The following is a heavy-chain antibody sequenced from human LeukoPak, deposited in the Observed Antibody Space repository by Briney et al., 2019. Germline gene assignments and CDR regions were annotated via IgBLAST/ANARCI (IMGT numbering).Heavy chain of an antibody. J-gene: IGHJ4*02. Sequence: ASVKVSCRASGYTFSTYGISWVRQAPGQGLEWMAWASAHNVNTKYAQKFQGRVTMTTDTSTSTAYMELRSLRSDDSAVYYCAKDYYGSSGEGPFDYWGQGTLVTVSS. CDR1: GYTFSTYG. CDR2: ASAHNVNT. CDR3: AKDYYGSSGEGPFDY. D-gene: IGHD3-22*01. V-gene: IGHV1-18*01.